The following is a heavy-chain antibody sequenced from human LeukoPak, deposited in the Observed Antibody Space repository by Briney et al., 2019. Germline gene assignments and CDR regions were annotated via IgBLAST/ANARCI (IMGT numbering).Heavy chain of an antibody. J-gene: IGHJ5*02. Sequence: SEPLSLTCTVSGGPISSYYWSWIRQPPGKGLEWIGYIYYSGSTNYNPSLKSRVTISVDTSKNQFSLKLNSVTAADTAVYYCARDPRGGTSRDNWFDPWGQGTLVTVSS. CDR2: IYYSGST. V-gene: IGHV4-59*01. CDR1: GGPISSYY. CDR3: ARDPRGGTSRDNWFDP. D-gene: IGHD1-1*01.